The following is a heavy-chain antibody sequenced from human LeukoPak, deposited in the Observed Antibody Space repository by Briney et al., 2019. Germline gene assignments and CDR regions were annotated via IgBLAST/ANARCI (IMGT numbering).Heavy chain of an antibody. D-gene: IGHD2-2*01. CDR3: AKVKAYCSSTSCPADAFDI. CDR1: GFTFSSYA. V-gene: IGHV3-23*01. CDR2: ISGSGGST. J-gene: IGHJ3*02. Sequence: PGGSLRLSCAASGFTFSSYAMGWVRQAPGKGLEWVSTISGSGGSTYYADSVKGRFTISRDNSKNTLSLQMSSLRAEDTAVYYCAKVKAYCSSTSCPADAFDIWGQGTMVTVSS.